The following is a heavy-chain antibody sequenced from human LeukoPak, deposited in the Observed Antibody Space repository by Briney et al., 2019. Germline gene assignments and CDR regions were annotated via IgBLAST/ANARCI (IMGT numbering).Heavy chain of an antibody. CDR3: ARDSGYGDSY. CDR1: GGSISSYY. V-gene: IGHV4-59*12. CDR2: IYYSGST. Sequence: PSETLSLTCTVSGGSISSYYWSWIRQPPGKGLEWIGYIYYSGSTYYNPSLKSRVTISIDTSKNQFSLKLISATAADTAVYYCARDSGYGDSYWGLGTLVTVSS. D-gene: IGHD4-17*01. J-gene: IGHJ4*02.